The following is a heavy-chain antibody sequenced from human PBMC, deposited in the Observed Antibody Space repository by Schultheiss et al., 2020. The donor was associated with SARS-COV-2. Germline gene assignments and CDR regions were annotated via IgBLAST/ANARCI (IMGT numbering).Heavy chain of an antibody. Sequence: GESLKISCAASGFTFSTYAMHWVRQAPGKGLEWVSAISGSGGSTYYADSVKGRFTISRDNSKNTLYLQMNSLRAEDTAVYYCANAYSSGWYRFGYYFDYWGQGTLVTVSS. D-gene: IGHD6-19*01. CDR2: ISGSGGST. CDR1: GFTFSTYA. J-gene: IGHJ4*02. CDR3: ANAYSSGWYRFGYYFDY. V-gene: IGHV3-23*01.